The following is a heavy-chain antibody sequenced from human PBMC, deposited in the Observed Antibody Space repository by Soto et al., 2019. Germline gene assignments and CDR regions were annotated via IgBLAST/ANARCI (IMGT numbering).Heavy chain of an antibody. V-gene: IGHV3-23*01. D-gene: IGHD3-3*01. CDR2: ISGSGGST. J-gene: IGHJ6*03. Sequence: GGSLILSCAASGFTFSSYAMSWVRQAPGKGLEWVSGISGSGGSTYYADSVKGRFTISRDNSKNTLYLQMNSLRAEDTAVYYCAKDFVLRFHYMDVWGKGTTVTVSS. CDR1: GFTFSSYA. CDR3: AKDFVLRFHYMDV.